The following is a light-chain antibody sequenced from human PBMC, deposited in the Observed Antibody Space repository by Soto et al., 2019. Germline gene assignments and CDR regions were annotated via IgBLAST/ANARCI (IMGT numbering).Light chain of an antibody. CDR2: DDS. V-gene: IGLV3-21*02. CDR1: NIGSDS. CDR3: QVWDGSSDHYV. Sequence: YELTRPPSVSVARGQAARITCGGDNIGSDSVHWYQQKPGQAPLLVVYDDSDRPSGIPERFSGFSYGNTATLTISRVEAGDEADYYCQVWDGSSDHYVFGTGTKV. J-gene: IGLJ1*01.